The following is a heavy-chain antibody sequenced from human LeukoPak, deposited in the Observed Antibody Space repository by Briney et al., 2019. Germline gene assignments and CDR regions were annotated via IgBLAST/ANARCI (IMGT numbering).Heavy chain of an antibody. CDR1: GFTFSSYA. Sequence: GGSLRLSCAASGFTFSSYAMSWVRQAPGKGLEWVSAISGSGGSTYYADSVKGRFTISRDNSKNTLYLQMNSLRAEDTAVYYCARRSRADYGGNVKNYGTDVWGQGTTVTVSS. CDR3: ARRSRADYGGNVKNYGTDV. CDR2: ISGSGGST. V-gene: IGHV3-23*01. J-gene: IGHJ6*02. D-gene: IGHD4-23*01.